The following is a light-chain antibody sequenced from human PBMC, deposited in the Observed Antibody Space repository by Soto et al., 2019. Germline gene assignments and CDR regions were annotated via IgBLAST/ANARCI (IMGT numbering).Light chain of an antibody. J-gene: IGKJ1*01. Sequence: DIQMTQSPSTLSASVGDRVTITCRASQSINSWLAWYQQKPGKAPKLLIYKASSLESGVPSRFSGSRSGTEVTLTISSLQPDDFATYYCQQYDGKPWTFGQGTRVEVK. V-gene: IGKV1-5*03. CDR2: KAS. CDR1: QSINSW. CDR3: QQYDGKPWT.